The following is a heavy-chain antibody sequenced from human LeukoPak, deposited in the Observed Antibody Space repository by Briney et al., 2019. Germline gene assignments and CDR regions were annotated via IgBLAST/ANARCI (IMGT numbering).Heavy chain of an antibody. CDR2: ITGTGGK. D-gene: IGHD2-15*01. V-gene: IGHV3-23*01. Sequence: GGSLRLSCAGSGFIFNNYAMHWVRQAPGKGLEWVSIITGTGGKYYGDSVKGRFVLSRDNSKNTVYMQMSSLRAEDTATYYCAKDYCRDGNCPFPFLDSWGQGTQVTVSS. CDR3: AKDYCRDGNCPFPFLDS. J-gene: IGHJ4*02. CDR1: GFIFNNYA.